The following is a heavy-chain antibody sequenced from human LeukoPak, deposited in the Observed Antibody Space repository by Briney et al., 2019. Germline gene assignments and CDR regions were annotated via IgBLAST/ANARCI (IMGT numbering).Heavy chain of an antibody. CDR3: ARGLCGGDCYDY. J-gene: IGHJ4*02. CDR2: ISSSSSYI. V-gene: IGHV3-21*01. CDR1: GFTFSSYS. D-gene: IGHD2-21*01. Sequence: GGSPRLSCAASGFTFSSYSMNWVRQAPGKGLEWVSSISSSSSYIYYADSVKGRFTISRDDVKNSLYLQMNSLRAEDTAVYYCARGLCGGDCYDYWGQGTLVTVSS.